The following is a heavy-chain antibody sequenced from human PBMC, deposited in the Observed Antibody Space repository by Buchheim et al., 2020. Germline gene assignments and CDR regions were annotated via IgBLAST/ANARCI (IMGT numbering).Heavy chain of an antibody. D-gene: IGHD5-12*01. CDR3: ARGPVAPDV. CDR2: ISYDGSNK. CDR1: GFTFSSYA. Sequence: QVQLVESGGGVVQPGRSLRLSCAASGFTFSSYAMHWVRQAPGKGLEWVAVISYDGSNKYYADSVKGRFTISRDNSKNTLYLQMNSLRAEDTAVYYCARGPVAPDVWGQGTT. J-gene: IGHJ6*02. V-gene: IGHV3-30-3*01.